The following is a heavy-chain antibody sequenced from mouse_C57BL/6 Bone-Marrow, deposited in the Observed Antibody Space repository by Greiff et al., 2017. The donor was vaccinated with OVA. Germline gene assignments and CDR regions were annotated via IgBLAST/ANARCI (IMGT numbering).Heavy chain of an antibody. V-gene: IGHV1-81*01. D-gene: IGHD1-1*01. Sequence: VQLQESGAELARPGASVKLSCKASGYTFTSYGISWVKQRTGQGLEWIGEIYPRSGNTYYNEKFKGKATLTADKSSSTAYMELRSLTAEDSAVYFCAREGYGSSSPYYFDYWGQGTTLTVSS. CDR2: IYPRSGNT. CDR3: AREGYGSSSPYYFDY. J-gene: IGHJ2*01. CDR1: GYTFTSYG.